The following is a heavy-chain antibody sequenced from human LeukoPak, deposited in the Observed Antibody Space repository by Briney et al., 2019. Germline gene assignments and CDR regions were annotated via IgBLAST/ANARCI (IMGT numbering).Heavy chain of an antibody. D-gene: IGHD6-13*01. CDR1: GYTFTSYD. CDR3: ASGRGGPSAFGYSSSWYSIDY. V-gene: IGHV1-8*01. Sequence: ASVKVSCKASGYTFTSYDINWVRQATGQGLEWMGWMNPNSGNTGYAQKFQGRVTMTRNTSISTAYMELSSLRSEDTAVYYCASGRGGPSAFGYSSSWYSIDYWGQGTLVTVSS. CDR2: MNPNSGNT. J-gene: IGHJ4*02.